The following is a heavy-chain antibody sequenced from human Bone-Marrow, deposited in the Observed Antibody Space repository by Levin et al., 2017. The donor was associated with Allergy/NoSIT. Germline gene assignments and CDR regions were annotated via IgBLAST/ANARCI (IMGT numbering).Heavy chain of an antibody. D-gene: IGHD7-27*01. CDR2: IYYSGTT. J-gene: IGHJ3*01. CDR3: AGAWHWGFEPGDGFDV. V-gene: IGHV4-39*01. Sequence: SETLSLTCTVSGGSISNNNYYWGWIRQPPGKGLEWIGSIYYSGTTYYNPSLRSRLAISVDTSKKQVSLKLSSVAAADTSVYYCAGAWHWGFEPGDGFDVWGHGAMVIVSS. CDR1: GGSISNNNYY.